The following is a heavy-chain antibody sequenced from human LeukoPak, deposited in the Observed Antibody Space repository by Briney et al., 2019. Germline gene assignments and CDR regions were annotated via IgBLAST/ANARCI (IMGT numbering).Heavy chain of an antibody. V-gene: IGHV3-53*01. J-gene: IGHJ4*02. CDR2: IYSGGST. Sequence: GGSLRLSCAASGFTVSSNYMSWVHQAPGKGLEWVSVIYSGGSTYYADSVKGRFTISRDNSKNTLYLQMNSLRAEDTAVYYCARDEEAVPFDYWGQGTLVTVSS. CDR1: GFTVSSNY. D-gene: IGHD2-2*01. CDR3: ARDEEAVPFDY.